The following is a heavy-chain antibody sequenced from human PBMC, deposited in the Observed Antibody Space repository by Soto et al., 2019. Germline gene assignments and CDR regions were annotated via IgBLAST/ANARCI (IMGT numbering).Heavy chain of an antibody. D-gene: IGHD4-17*01. V-gene: IGHV1-2*04. J-gene: IGHJ4*02. CDR1: GYTFTAYY. Sequence: ASVKVSCKASGYTFTAYYMHWVRQAPGQGLEWMGRINPNSGGTNYAQKFQGWVSMTGDTSISTAYMELSRLRSDDTAIYYCARDHGDYFDYWGQGTLVTVSS. CDR2: INPNSGGT. CDR3: ARDHGDYFDY.